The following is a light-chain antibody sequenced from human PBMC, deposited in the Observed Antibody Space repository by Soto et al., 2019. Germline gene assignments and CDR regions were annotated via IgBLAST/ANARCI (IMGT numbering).Light chain of an antibody. Sequence: QSVLTQPASVSGSPGQSITISCTGTSSDVGRYNYVSWYQQHPGKAPNLMIYDVNKRPSGVPDRFSGSKSGNTASLTISGLQAEDEADYCCGAYAGSNTWVFGGGTQLTGL. CDR1: SSDVGRYNY. CDR2: DVN. CDR3: GAYAGSNTWV. J-gene: IGLJ3*02. V-gene: IGLV2-14*03.